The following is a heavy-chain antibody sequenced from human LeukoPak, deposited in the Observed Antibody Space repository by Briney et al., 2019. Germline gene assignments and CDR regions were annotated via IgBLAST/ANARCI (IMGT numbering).Heavy chain of an antibody. CDR3: ARRSGAGTIKGGFDY. D-gene: IGHD1-7*01. J-gene: IGHJ4*02. CDR1: GGSISSYY. CDR2: IYYSGST. Sequence: SETLSLTCTVSGGSISSYYWSWIRQPPGKGLEWIGYIYYSGSTNYNPSLKSRVTISVDTSKNQFSLKLSSVTAADTAVYYCARRSGAGTIKGGFDYWGQGTLVTVSS. V-gene: IGHV4-59*01.